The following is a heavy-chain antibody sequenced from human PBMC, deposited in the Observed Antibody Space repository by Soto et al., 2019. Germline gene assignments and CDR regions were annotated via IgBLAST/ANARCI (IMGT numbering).Heavy chain of an antibody. CDR2: ISGGGGST. J-gene: IGHJ4*02. V-gene: IGHV3-23*01. CDR3: AQDRGILEWLLTIDY. Sequence: GGSLRLSCAASGFTFSSYAMSWVRQAPGKGLEWVAAISGGGGSTYYADSVKGRFTISRDNSKNTLYLQMNSLRAEDTAVYYCAQDRGILEWLLTIDYWGQGTLVTVSS. CDR1: GFTFSSYA. D-gene: IGHD3-3*01.